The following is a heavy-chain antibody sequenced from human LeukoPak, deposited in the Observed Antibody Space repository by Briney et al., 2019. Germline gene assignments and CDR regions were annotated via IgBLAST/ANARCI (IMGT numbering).Heavy chain of an antibody. CDR2: ISYDGSNK. CDR3: AKGTIYDSSGYPDY. Sequence: GGSLRLSCAASGFTFSSYGMHWVRQAPGKGLEWVAVISYDGSNKYYADSVKGRFTISRDNSKNTLYLQMNSLRAEDTAVYYCAKGTIYDSSGYPDYWGQGTLVTVSS. D-gene: IGHD3-22*01. V-gene: IGHV3-30*18. CDR1: GFTFSSYG. J-gene: IGHJ4*02.